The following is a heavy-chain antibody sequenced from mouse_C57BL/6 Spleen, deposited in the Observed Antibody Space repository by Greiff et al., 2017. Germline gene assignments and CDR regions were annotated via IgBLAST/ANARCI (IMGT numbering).Heavy chain of an antibody. CDR1: GYSFTGYY. D-gene: IGHD2-5*01. CDR2: INPSTGGT. CDR3: AAYYSNYLFAY. J-gene: IGHJ3*01. Sequence: EVQLVESGPELVKPGASVKISCKASGYSFTGYYMNWVKQSPEKSLEWIGEINPSTGGTTYNQKFKAKATLTVDKSSSTAYMQLKSLTSEDSAVYYCAAYYSNYLFAYWGQGTLVTVSA. V-gene: IGHV1-42*01.